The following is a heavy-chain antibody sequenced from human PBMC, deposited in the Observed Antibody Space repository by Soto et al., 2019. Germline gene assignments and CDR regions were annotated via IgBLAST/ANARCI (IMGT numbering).Heavy chain of an antibody. V-gene: IGHV3-48*01. CDR2: ISSSSTI. J-gene: IGHJ3*02. Sequence: GGSLRLSCAASGFTFSSYSMNWVRQAPGKGLEWVSYISSSSTIYYADSVKGRFTISRDNAKNSLYLQMNSLRAEDTAVYYCARADSRMDAFDIWGQGTMVTVSS. D-gene: IGHD6-13*01. CDR1: GFTFSSYS. CDR3: ARADSRMDAFDI.